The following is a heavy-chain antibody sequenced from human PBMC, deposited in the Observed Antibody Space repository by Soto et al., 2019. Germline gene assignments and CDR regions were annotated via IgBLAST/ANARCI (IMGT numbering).Heavy chain of an antibody. CDR1: AFTFSNYG. Sequence: QVQLVESGGGVVQPGRSLRLSCAASAFTFSNYGMHWVRQAPGKGLEWVTTISSDGNDKYYADSVRGRFTISRDNSKNTLDMQMYGRRPEDTAVYYCAKGRFSPHQSLAHWGQGTLVTVSS. V-gene: IGHV3-30*18. CDR3: AKGRFSPHQSLAH. J-gene: IGHJ4*02. CDR2: ISSDGNDK. D-gene: IGHD3-16*01.